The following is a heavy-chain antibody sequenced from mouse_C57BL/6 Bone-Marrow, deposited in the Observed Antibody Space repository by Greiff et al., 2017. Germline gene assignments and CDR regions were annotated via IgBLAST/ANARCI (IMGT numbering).Heavy chain of an antibody. J-gene: IGHJ4*01. V-gene: IGHV1-80*01. CDR3: ARGDLYYGYDWYAMDY. CDR1: GYAFSSYW. D-gene: IGHD2-2*01. Sequence: VQGVESGAELVKPGASVKISCKASGYAFSSYWMNWVKQRPGKGLEWIGQIYPGDGDTNYNGKFKGKATLTADKSSSTAYMQLSSLTSEDSAVYFCARGDLYYGYDWYAMDYWGQGTSVTVSS. CDR2: IYPGDGDT.